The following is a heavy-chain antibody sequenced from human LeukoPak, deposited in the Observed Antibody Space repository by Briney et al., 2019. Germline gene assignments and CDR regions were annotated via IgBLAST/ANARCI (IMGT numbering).Heavy chain of an antibody. J-gene: IGHJ4*02. CDR3: ARRAYGSGSFNRYHFDY. CDR2: IYYSGST. V-gene: IGHV4-59*08. D-gene: IGHD3-10*01. Sequence: SETLSLTCTASGGSISNYYWSWIRQPPGKGLEWIGYIYYSGSTNYNPSLKSRVTISVDTSSNQFSLKLNPVTAADTAVYYCARRAYGSGSFNRYHFDYWGQGTLVAVSS. CDR1: GGSISNYY.